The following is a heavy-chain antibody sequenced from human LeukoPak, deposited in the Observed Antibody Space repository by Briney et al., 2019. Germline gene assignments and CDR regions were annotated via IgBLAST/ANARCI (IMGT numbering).Heavy chain of an antibody. V-gene: IGHV3-30*18. Sequence: GGSLRLSCAASGFTFSSFDMHWVRQAPGKGLEWVAVISYDGSNKYYAESVEGRFTISRDNSKNTLYLQMNSLSIEDTAVYYCAKDRGSSGPLDYWGQGALVTVSS. CDR2: ISYDGSNK. CDR3: AKDRGSSGPLDY. J-gene: IGHJ4*02. CDR1: GFTFSSFD. D-gene: IGHD3-22*01.